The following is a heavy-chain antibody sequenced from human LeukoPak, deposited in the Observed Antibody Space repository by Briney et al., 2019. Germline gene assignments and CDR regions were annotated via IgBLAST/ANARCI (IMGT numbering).Heavy chain of an antibody. V-gene: IGHV1-3*01. Sequence: ASVKVSCKASGYTFTSCAMHWVRQAPGQRLEWMGWINAGNGNTKYSQKFQGRVTITRDTSAGTAYMELSSLRSEDTAVYYCARDHGSSKEDDAFDIWGQGTMVTVSS. D-gene: IGHD6-13*01. J-gene: IGHJ3*02. CDR3: ARDHGSSKEDDAFDI. CDR2: INAGNGNT. CDR1: GYTFTSCA.